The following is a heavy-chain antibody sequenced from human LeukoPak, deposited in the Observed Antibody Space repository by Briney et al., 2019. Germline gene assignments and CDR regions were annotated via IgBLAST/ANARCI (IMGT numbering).Heavy chain of an antibody. J-gene: IGHJ4*02. CDR1: GFTFSSYG. Sequence: GGSLRLSCAASGFTFSSYGMHWVRQAPGKGLEWVAFIRYDGSNKYYADSVKGRFTISRDNSKNTLYLQMSSLRAEDTAVYYCAKVRRVPAATYFDYWGQGTLVTVSS. CDR3: AKVRRVPAATYFDY. D-gene: IGHD2-2*01. V-gene: IGHV3-30*02. CDR2: IRYDGSNK.